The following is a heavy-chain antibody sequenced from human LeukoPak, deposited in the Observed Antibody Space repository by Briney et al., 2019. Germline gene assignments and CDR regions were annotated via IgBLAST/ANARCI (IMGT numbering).Heavy chain of an antibody. CDR3: ARGGPAAGRFDY. D-gene: IGHD6-13*01. V-gene: IGHV3-48*03. CDR1: GFTFSSYE. J-gene: IGHJ4*02. CDR2: IGSSDSTT. Sequence: GGSLRLSCAASGFTFSSYEMNWVRQAPGEGLEWLSYIGSSDSTTHYADSVKGRFTISRDNSKNTLYLQMNSLRAEDTAVYYCARGGPAAGRFDYWGQGTLVTVSS.